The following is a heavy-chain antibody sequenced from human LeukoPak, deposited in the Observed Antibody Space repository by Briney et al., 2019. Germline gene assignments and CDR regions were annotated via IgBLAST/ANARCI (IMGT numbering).Heavy chain of an antibody. Sequence: SETLSLTCTVSGASISSYYWTWIRQSPGQGLEWIGYIYHTGATSYNPSLKSRVTMSIDTSKKQLSLKLTSVTAADTAVYFCARYGVSGWVIDNWGQGTLVTVSS. J-gene: IGHJ4*02. CDR2: IYHTGAT. V-gene: IGHV4-59*08. CDR3: ARYGVSGWVIDN. CDR1: GASISSYY. D-gene: IGHD6-19*01.